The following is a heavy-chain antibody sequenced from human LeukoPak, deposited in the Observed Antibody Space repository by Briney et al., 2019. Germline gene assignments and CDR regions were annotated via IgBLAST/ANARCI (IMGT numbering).Heavy chain of an antibody. CDR3: ARGGYYDSSGYPVDY. CDR1: GFTFSDHY. CDR2: XXXKANSYTT. V-gene: IGHV3-72*01. Sequence: GGSLRLSCAASGFTFSDHYMDWVRQAPGKXXXXXXXXXXKANSYTTEYAASVKGRFTISRDDSKNSLYLQMNSLKTEDTAVYYCARGGYYDSSGYPVDYWGQGTLVTGSS. J-gene: IGHJ4*02. D-gene: IGHD3-22*01.